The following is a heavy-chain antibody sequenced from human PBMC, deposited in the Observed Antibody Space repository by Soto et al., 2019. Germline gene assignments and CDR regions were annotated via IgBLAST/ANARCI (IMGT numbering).Heavy chain of an antibody. V-gene: IGHV3-48*03. CDR1: GFTFSNYE. Sequence: EVQLVESGGGLVQPGGSLSLSCAAFGFTFSNYEMSWGRQAPGKGLEWLAYIPRSGSPMYYADSVKGRFSIVRDNVRYSLYLQMNSLRAEYTAVYYCARLHCSSANCSDNHYYGMVVWGQGPAVTVSS. J-gene: IGHJ6*02. CDR3: ARLHCSSANCSDNHYYGMVV. CDR2: IPRSGSPM. D-gene: IGHD2-2*01.